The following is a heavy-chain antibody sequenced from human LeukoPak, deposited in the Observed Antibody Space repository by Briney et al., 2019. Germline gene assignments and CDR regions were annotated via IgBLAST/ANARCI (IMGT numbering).Heavy chain of an antibody. Sequence: PGGSLRLSCAASGFTVSSNYMSWVRQAPGKGLEWVSVIYSGGSTYYADSVMGRFTISRDNSKNTLYLQMNSLRAEDTAVYYCARDKLLWFGELLGYYGMDVWGQGTTVTVSS. V-gene: IGHV3-53*01. CDR1: GFTVSSNY. J-gene: IGHJ6*02. CDR3: ARDKLLWFGELLGYYGMDV. D-gene: IGHD3-10*01. CDR2: IYSGGST.